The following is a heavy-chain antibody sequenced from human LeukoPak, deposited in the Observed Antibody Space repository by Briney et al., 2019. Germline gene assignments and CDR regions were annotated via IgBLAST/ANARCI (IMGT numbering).Heavy chain of an antibody. CDR3: ARFQISYYYDSSGYYYFDY. D-gene: IGHD3-22*01. Sequence: GGSLRLSCAASGFTFSSYSMNWVRQAPGKGLEWVSSISSSSSYIYYADSVKGRFTISRDNAKNSLYLQMNSLRAEDTAVYYCARFQISYYYDSSGYYYFDYWGQGTLVTVSS. CDR1: GFTFSSYS. CDR2: ISSSSSYI. J-gene: IGHJ4*02. V-gene: IGHV3-21*01.